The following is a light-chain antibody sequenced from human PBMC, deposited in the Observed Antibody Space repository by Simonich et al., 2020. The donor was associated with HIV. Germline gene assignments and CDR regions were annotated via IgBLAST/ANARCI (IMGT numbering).Light chain of an antibody. J-gene: IGKJ1*01. CDR3: QQYYSTPWT. Sequence: DIVMTQSPDSLAVSLGERATINCKSSQSVLYTSNNKNYLAWYQHKPRQPPKLLIYGASTRIPGGPYRFRGSGSGTDFTLTISSLQAEDVAVYYCQQYYSTPWTFGQGTKVEIK. CDR2: GAS. V-gene: IGKV4-1*01. CDR1: QSVLYTSNNKNY.